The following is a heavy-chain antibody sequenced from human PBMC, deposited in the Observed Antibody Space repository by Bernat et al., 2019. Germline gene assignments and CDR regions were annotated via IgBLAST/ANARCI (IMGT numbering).Heavy chain of an antibody. CDR2: ISSSSSYT. J-gene: IGHJ6*03. Sequence: QVQLVESGGGLVKPGGSLRLSCAASGFTFSDYYMSWIRQAPGKGLDWVSYISSSSSYTNYADSVKGRFTIARDKAKKSLYLQMNSLRAEDAAVYYCARGTSTSAPYMDVWGKGTTVTVSS. V-gene: IGHV3-11*05. CDR3: ARGTSTSAPYMDV. CDR1: GFTFSDYY.